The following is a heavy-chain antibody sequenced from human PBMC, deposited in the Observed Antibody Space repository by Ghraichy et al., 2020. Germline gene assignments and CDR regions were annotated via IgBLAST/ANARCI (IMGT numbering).Heavy chain of an antibody. Sequence: ASVKVSCKASGYTFTGYYMHWVRQAPGQGLEWMGWINPNSGGTNYAQKFQGRVTMTRDTSISTAYMELSRLRSDDTAVYYCASPLWESGSYKPWYFDLWGRGTLVTVSS. J-gene: IGHJ2*01. CDR3: ASPLWESGSYKPWYFDL. D-gene: IGHD1-26*01. CDR2: INPNSGGT. CDR1: GYTFTGYY. V-gene: IGHV1-2*02.